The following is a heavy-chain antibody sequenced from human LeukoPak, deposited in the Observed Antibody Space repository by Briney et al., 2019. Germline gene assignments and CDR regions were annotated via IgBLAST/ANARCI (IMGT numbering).Heavy chain of an antibody. Sequence: GGSLRLSCAASGFTFSNFGMHWVRQAPGKGLEWVAVIWSAGKNKYYADFVKGRFTFSRDNSKNTLSLQMNSLRAEDTAVYYCAFDYWGQGTLVTVSS. CDR1: GFTFSNFG. V-gene: IGHV3-33*08. CDR3: AFDY. J-gene: IGHJ4*02. CDR2: IWSAGKNK.